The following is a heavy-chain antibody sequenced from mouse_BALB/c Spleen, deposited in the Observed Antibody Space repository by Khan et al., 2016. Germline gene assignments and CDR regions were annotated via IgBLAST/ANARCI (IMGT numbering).Heavy chain of an antibody. Sequence: QIQLVQSGPELKKPGETVKISCKASGYTFTNYGMNWVKQAPGKGLKWMGWINTYTGEPTYAEVFKGRFAFSLETSASTAYLQINNLKNEDTATYICARPDYGSSQGFAYWGQGTLVTVSA. CDR2: INTYTGEP. D-gene: IGHD1-1*01. J-gene: IGHJ3*01. CDR3: ARPDYGSSQGFAY. CDR1: GYTFTNYG. V-gene: IGHV9-3-1*01.